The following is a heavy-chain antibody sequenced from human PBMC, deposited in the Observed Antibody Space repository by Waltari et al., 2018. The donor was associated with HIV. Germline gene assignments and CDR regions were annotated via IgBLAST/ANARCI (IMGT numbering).Heavy chain of an antibody. CDR3: ATGGGQFRFGVGKRTYGMDV. CDR1: GFTFSDYY. D-gene: IGHD1-26*01. CDR2: ISLSGSTI. J-gene: IGHJ6*02. Sequence: QVQLVESGGCLVKPGGSLRLSCAASGFTFSDYYMSWIRQAQGKGLQWVSYISLSGSTIYYADSLKGRSTISRDNAKNSTSLKMGSVRAEETAVYHCATGGGQFRFGVGKRTYGMDVWGQGTTVTVSS. V-gene: IGHV3-11*01.